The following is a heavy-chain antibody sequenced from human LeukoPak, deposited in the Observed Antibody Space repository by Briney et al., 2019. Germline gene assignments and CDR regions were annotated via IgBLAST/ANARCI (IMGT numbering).Heavy chain of an antibody. V-gene: IGHV4-61*01. J-gene: IGHJ4*02. CDR1: GGSVSSGSYC. D-gene: IGHD4-17*01. CDR2: IYYGGST. CDR3: ARRRNDYGLEPFDY. Sequence: SETLPLTCTVSGGSVSSGSYCWSWIRQPPGKGREWIGYIYYGGSTNYNPSLKSRVTISVDTSKNQFSLKLSSVTAADTAVYYCARRRNDYGLEPFDYWGQGTLVTVSS.